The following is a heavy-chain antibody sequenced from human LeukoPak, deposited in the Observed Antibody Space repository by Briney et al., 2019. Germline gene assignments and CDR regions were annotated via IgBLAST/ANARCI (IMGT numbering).Heavy chain of an antibody. Sequence: SQTLSLTCTVSGGSISSGSYYWSWIRQPAGKGLEWIGRIYTSGSTNYNPSLKSRVTISVDTSKNQFSLKLSSVTAADTAVYYCAATYYDFWSGYPRLVFDIWGQGTMVTVSS. CDR1: GGSISSGSYY. D-gene: IGHD3-3*01. CDR2: IYTSGST. J-gene: IGHJ3*02. CDR3: AATYYDFWSGYPRLVFDI. V-gene: IGHV4-61*02.